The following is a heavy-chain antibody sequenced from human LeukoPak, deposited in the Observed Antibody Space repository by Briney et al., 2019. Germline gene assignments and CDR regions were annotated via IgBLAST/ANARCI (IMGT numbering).Heavy chain of an antibody. Sequence: PGGSLRLSCAASGFTFSSYAMSWVRQAPGKGLEWVGRIKSKTDGGTTDYAAPVKGRFTISRDDSKNTLYLQMNSLKTEDTAVYYCTTHAPYCSGGSCYSGDFDYWGQGTLVTVSS. CDR3: TTHAPYCSGGSCYSGDFDY. CDR2: IKSKTDGGTT. D-gene: IGHD2-15*01. J-gene: IGHJ4*02. CDR1: GFTFSSYA. V-gene: IGHV3-15*01.